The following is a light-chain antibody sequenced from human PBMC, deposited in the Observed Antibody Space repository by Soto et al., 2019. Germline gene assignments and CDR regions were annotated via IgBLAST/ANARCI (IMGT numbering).Light chain of an antibody. CDR3: QQYGSIPKT. CDR2: GAY. V-gene: IGKV3-20*01. Sequence: EIVLTQSPGTLSLSPGERATLSCRASQSVSSSYLAWYQQKPGQAPRLLIYGAYSRDTGIPDRFSGSGSGTDFTLTMSILEPEDFAVYYCQQYGSIPKTFGGGTKVEIK. J-gene: IGKJ4*01. CDR1: QSVSSSY.